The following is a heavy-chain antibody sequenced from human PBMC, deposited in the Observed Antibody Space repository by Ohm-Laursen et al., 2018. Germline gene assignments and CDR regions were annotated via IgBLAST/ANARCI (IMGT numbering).Heavy chain of an antibody. J-gene: IGHJ4*02. V-gene: IGHV3-23*01. D-gene: IGHD3-3*01. CDR3: ARIYDFWSGCPHY. Sequence: SLRLSCTASGFSFSRNAMTWVRQAPGKGLEWVSSISPIGDYIYYGGPVKGRFTVSRDNSKNTVYLQMNSLRAEDTAVYYCARIYDFWSGCPHYWGQGTLVTVSS. CDR1: GFSFSRNA. CDR2: ISPIGDYI.